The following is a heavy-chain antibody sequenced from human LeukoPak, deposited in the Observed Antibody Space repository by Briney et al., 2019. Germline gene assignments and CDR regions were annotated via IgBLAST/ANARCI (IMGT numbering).Heavy chain of an antibody. Sequence: ASVKVSCKASGYTFTGYYMHWVRQAPGQGLEWMGWINPNSGGTNYAQKFQGRVTMTRDTSISTAYMELSRLRSDDTAVYYCARVLAAAGVYFDYWGQGTLATVSS. D-gene: IGHD6-13*01. J-gene: IGHJ4*02. CDR1: GYTFTGYY. CDR2: INPNSGGT. V-gene: IGHV1-2*02. CDR3: ARVLAAAGVYFDY.